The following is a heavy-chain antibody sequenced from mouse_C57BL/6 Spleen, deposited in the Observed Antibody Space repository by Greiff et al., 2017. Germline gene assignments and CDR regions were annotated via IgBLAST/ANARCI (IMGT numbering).Heavy chain of an antibody. CDR1: GYSFTSYY. J-gene: IGHJ4*01. V-gene: IGHV1-66*01. Sequence: VQLQESGPELVKPGASVKISCKASGYSFTSYYIHWVKQRPGQGLEWIGWIYPGSGNTKYNEKFKGKATLTADTSYSTAYMQLSSLTSEDSAVYYCARGMDYYAMDYWGQGTSVTVSS. CDR3: ARGMDYYAMDY. CDR2: IYPGSGNT.